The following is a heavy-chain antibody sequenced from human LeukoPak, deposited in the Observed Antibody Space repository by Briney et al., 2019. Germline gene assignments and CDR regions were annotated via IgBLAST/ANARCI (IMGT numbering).Heavy chain of an antibody. J-gene: IGHJ2*01. Sequence: PSETLSLTCTVSGASISIYYWSWIRQPAGKGLEWIGRIYTSGSGNYSPPLKSRVTMSVDTSKNQFSLKLSSVTAADTAVYYCARDRGYSYGYWYFDLWGRGTLVTVSS. CDR3: ARDRGYSYGYWYFDL. D-gene: IGHD5-18*01. CDR1: GASISIYY. CDR2: IYTSGSG. V-gene: IGHV4-4*07.